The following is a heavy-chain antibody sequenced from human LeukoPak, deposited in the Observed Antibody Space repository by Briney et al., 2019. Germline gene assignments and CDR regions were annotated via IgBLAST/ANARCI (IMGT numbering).Heavy chain of an antibody. Sequence: SETLSLTCTVSGGSISSSSYYWGWIRQPPGKGLEWIGSMFHSGTTYYNPSLKSRVTISVDTSKNQFSLKLSSVTAADTAVYYCARDSYGSGSYWGQGTLVTVSS. CDR1: GGSISSSSYY. J-gene: IGHJ4*02. CDR3: ARDSYGSGSY. CDR2: MFHSGTT. D-gene: IGHD3-10*01. V-gene: IGHV4-39*07.